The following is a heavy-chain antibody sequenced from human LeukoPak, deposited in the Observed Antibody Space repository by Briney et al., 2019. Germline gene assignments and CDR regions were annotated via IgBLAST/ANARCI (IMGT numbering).Heavy chain of an antibody. V-gene: IGHV3-49*04. Sequence: GGSLRLSCTASGFTFGDYAMSWVRQAPGKGLEWVGFIRSKAYGGTTEYAASVKGRFTISRDDSKSIAYLQMNSLKTEDTAVYYCTRGPMIVVVIAALFDYWGQGTLVTVSS. D-gene: IGHD3-22*01. CDR3: TRGPMIVVVIAALFDY. CDR1: GFTFGDYA. CDR2: IRSKAYGGTT. J-gene: IGHJ4*02.